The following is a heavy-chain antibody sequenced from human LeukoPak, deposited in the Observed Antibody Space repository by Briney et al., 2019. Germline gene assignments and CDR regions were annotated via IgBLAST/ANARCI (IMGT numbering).Heavy chain of an antibody. V-gene: IGHV3-23*01. CDR2: ISGSGGST. Sequence: GGSLRLSCAASGFTFSSYAMSWVRQAPGKGLEWVSAISGSGGSTYYADSVKGRFTISRDNSKNTLYLQMNSLRAEDTAVYYCARVLKYYDFWSGYYRGGIAAFDIWGQGTMVTVSS. CDR3: ARVLKYYDFWSGYYRGGIAAFDI. CDR1: GFTFSSYA. D-gene: IGHD3-3*01. J-gene: IGHJ3*02.